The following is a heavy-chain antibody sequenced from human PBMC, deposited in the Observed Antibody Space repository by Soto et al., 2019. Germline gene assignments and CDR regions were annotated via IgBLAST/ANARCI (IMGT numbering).Heavy chain of an antibody. CDR3: ARHVTMVRGVMYWFDP. CDR2: IYYSGST. J-gene: IGHJ5*02. CDR1: GGSISSSSYY. V-gene: IGHV4-39*01. Sequence: SETLSLTCTVSGGSISSSSYYWGWIRQPPGKGLEWIGSIYYSGSTYYTPSLKSRVTISVDTSKNQFSLKLSSVTAADTAVYYCARHVTMVRGVMYWFDPWGQGTRVTV. D-gene: IGHD3-10*01.